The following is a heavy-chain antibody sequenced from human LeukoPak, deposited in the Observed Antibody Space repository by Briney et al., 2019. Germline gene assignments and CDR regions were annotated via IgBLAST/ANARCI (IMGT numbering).Heavy chain of an antibody. D-gene: IGHD4-23*01. CDR3: ARHDYGGNSGDY. CDR1: GFTFSSYG. CDR2: IGTSSSTI. V-gene: IGHV3-48*02. J-gene: IGHJ4*02. Sequence: PGGSLRLSCAASGFTFSSYGMNWVRQAPGKGLEWVSYIGTSSSTIYYADSVKGRSTISRDNAKNSLYLQMNSLRDEDAAVYYCARHDYGGNSGDYWGQGTLVTVSS.